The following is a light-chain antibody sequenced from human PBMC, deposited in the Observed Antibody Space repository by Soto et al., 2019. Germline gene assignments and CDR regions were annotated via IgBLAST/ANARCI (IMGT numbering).Light chain of an antibody. CDR2: GAS. V-gene: IGKV3-20*01. CDR1: QSVSSSY. CDR3: QQYGRSLPIT. Sequence: EIVMTQSPATVSVSPGDRVTLSCRAIQSVSSSYLAWYQQKPGQAPRLLIFGASSRATGIPDRFSGSGSGTDFTLTISRVEPEDFAVYYCQQYGRSLPITFGQGTRLEIK. J-gene: IGKJ5*01.